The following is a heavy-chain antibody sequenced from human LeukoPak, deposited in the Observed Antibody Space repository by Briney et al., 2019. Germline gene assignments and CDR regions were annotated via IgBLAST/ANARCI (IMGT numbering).Heavy chain of an antibody. CDR3: ARENSGSYRGFDY. Sequence: SETLSLTCTVSGGSISSYYWSWIRQPAGKGLEWIGRIYTSGSANYNASLKSRVSMSVDTSKNQFSLKLSSVTAADTAVFYCARENSGSYRGFDYWGQGTLVTVSS. J-gene: IGHJ4*02. D-gene: IGHD1-26*01. CDR2: IYTSGSA. V-gene: IGHV4-4*07. CDR1: GGSISSYY.